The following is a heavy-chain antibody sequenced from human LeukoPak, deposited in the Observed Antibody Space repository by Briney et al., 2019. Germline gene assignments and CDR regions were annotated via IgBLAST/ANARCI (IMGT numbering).Heavy chain of an antibody. D-gene: IGHD6-13*01. CDR3: ARVGYTGTWYSSPPFDY. CDR1: GLTVSSNY. J-gene: IGHJ4*02. CDR2: LYSGGST. Sequence: SGGSLRLSCAVSGLTVSSNYMSWVRQAPGKGLEWVPILYSGGSTYYADSVKGRFTISRDNSKNTLYLQMNSLRAEDTAVYYCARVGYTGTWYSSPPFDYWGQGTLVTVSS. V-gene: IGHV3-66*01.